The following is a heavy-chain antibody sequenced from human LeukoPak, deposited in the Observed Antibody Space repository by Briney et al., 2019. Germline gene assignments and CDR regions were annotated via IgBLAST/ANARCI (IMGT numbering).Heavy chain of an antibody. CDR3: VKNLYYDSSGPFDY. D-gene: IGHD3-22*01. V-gene: IGHV3-64D*09. J-gene: IGHJ4*02. CDR2: ISSSGGGA. Sequence: GGSLRLSCSASGFTFSTYTMHWVRQAPGKGLEYVSAISSSGGGAYYADSVKDRFTISRDNSKNMLYLQMSSLRADDTAVYYCVKNLYYDSSGPFDYWGQGTLVTVSS. CDR1: GFTFSTYT.